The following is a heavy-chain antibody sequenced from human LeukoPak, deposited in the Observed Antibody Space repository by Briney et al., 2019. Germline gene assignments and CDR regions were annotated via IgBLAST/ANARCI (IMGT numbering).Heavy chain of an antibody. D-gene: IGHD3-22*01. CDR2: IYTSGST. CDR3: ARESKSYDGSGYYHDY. J-gene: IGHJ4*02. Sequence: PSETLSLTCTVSGNSIRNYYWSWIRQPAGKGLEWIGRIYTSGSTDYSPSLKSRVTMSVDTSTNQFSLKLSSVTAADTAVYYCARESKSYDGSGYYHDYWGLGTLVTVSS. CDR1: GNSIRNYY. V-gene: IGHV4-4*07.